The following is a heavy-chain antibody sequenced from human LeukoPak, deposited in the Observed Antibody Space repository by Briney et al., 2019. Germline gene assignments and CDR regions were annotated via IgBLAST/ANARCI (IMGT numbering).Heavy chain of an antibody. Sequence: SVKVSCKASGATFSSYAISWVRQAPGHGLEWMGRIIPFFDRANYAQKFQARVTITADKSTTTAYMDLSSLIYEDTAVYYCARETYNSGWYSFDYWGQGTLVTVSS. CDR3: ARETYNSGWYSFDY. CDR1: GATFSSYA. J-gene: IGHJ4*02. D-gene: IGHD6-19*01. V-gene: IGHV1-69*04. CDR2: IIPFFDRA.